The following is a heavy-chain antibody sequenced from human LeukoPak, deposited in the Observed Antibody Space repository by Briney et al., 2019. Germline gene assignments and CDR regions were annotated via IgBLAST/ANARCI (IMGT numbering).Heavy chain of an antibody. CDR3: AKSTGYSGRYYFDY. D-gene: IGHD5-12*01. V-gene: IGHV3-23*01. CDR2: ISGSGGST. Sequence: GGSLRLSCAASGFTLSSYAMSWVRQAPGKGLEWVSAISGSGGSTYYADSVKGRFTISRDNSKNTLYLQMNSLRAEDTAVYYCAKSTGYSGRYYFDYWGQGTLVTVSS. J-gene: IGHJ4*02. CDR1: GFTLSSYA.